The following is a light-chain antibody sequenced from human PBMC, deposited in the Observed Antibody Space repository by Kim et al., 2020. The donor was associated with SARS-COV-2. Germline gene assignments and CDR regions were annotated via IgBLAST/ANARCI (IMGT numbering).Light chain of an antibody. CDR1: QGISNF. V-gene: IGKV1-27*01. CDR3: QRYNSAPWT. CDR2: DAS. Sequence: DIRMTQSPSSLSASVGDRVTITCRSCQGISNFLAWYQQKPGKVPQLLIYDASVLQSGVPSRFSGSGSGTDFTLTISGLQPEDIATYYYQRYNSAPWTFGQGTKVDIK. J-gene: IGKJ1*01.